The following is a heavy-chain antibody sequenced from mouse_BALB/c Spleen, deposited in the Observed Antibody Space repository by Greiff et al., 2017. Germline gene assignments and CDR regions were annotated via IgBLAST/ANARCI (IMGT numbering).Heavy chain of an antibody. V-gene: IGHV1-80*01. J-gene: IGHJ4*01. CDR2: IYPGDGDT. D-gene: IGHD1-2*01. CDR1: GYAFSSYW. Sequence: VKLQESGAELVRPGSSVKISCKASGYAFSSYWMNWVKQRPGQGLEWIGQIYPGDGDTNYNGKFKGKATLTADKSSSTAYMQLSSLTSEDSAVYFCARSYYGYYAMDYWGQGTSVTVSS. CDR3: ARSYYGYYAMDY.